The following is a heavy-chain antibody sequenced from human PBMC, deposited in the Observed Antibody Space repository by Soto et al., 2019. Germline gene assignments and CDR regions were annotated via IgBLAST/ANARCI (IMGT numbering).Heavy chain of an antibody. CDR2: MNPKTTNT. D-gene: IGHD7-27*01. V-gene: IGHV1-8*01. Sequence: QVQLVQSGAEVKKPGASVKVSCKASGYTLTSHDINWVRQAPGQGLEWMGWMNPKTTNTCLAQMFQGRVTMTGDTSINTTYMELNSLRSEDSAVYYCTRGANWGWGGFDYWGQGTLVTVSS. CDR1: GYTLTSHD. J-gene: IGHJ4*02. CDR3: TRGANWGWGGFDY.